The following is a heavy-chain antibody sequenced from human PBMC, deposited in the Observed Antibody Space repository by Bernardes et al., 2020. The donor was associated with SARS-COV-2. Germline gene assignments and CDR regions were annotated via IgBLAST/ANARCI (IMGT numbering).Heavy chain of an antibody. CDR3: ATEDGEWLES. V-gene: IGHV3-33*01. CDR2: ILPDGSRE. J-gene: IGHJ5*01. Sequence: GGSLRLSCAASGFTFRDYTMHRVRQAPGKGLEWVAVILPDGSREYYVDSVKGRFAISRDNSNNTPYLQMNNLRVEDTALYRCATEDGEWLESWGQGTLVTVSS. D-gene: IGHD4-17*01. CDR1: GFTFRDYT.